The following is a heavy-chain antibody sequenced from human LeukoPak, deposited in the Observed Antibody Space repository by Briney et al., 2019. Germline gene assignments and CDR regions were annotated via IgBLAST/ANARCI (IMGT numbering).Heavy chain of an antibody. CDR3: ARLISGSYRTFDY. CDR2: ISYDGSNK. CDR1: GFTFSTYW. Sequence: GGSLRLSCAAAGFTFSTYWMHWVRQAPGKGLEWVAVISYDGSNKYYADSVKGRFTISRDNSKNTLYLQMNSLRAEDTAVYYCARLISGSYRTFDYWGQGTLVTVSS. V-gene: IGHV3-30-3*01. J-gene: IGHJ4*02. D-gene: IGHD1-26*01.